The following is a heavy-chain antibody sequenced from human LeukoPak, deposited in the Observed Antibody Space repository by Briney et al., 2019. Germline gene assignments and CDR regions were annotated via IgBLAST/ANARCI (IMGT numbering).Heavy chain of an antibody. J-gene: IGHJ4*02. Sequence: GESLKISCKGSGYTFTSYWIGWVRQMPGKGLEWMGSIYPGDSDTRYSPSFQGQVTISADKSISTAYLQWSSLKASDTAMYYCARLYDSSGYPFDYWGQGTLVTVSS. D-gene: IGHD3-22*01. CDR1: GYTFTSYW. V-gene: IGHV5-51*01. CDR3: ARLYDSSGYPFDY. CDR2: IYPGDSDT.